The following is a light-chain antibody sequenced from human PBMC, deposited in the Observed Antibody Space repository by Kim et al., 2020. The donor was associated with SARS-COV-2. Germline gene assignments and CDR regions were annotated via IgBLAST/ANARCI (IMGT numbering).Light chain of an antibody. J-gene: IGLJ1*01. Sequence: RRFPISCTWSSSNIGANYGVNWYQQLPGTAPKLLIYGDTNRPSGVPDRFSGSKSGTSASLAITGLQAEDEADYYCQSYDSSLSALVFGTGTKVTVL. CDR3: QSYDSSLSALV. V-gene: IGLV1-40*01. CDR2: GDT. CDR1: SSNIGANYG.